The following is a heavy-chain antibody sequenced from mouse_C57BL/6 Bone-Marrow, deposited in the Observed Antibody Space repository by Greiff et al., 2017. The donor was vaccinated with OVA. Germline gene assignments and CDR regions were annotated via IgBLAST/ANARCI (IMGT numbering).Heavy chain of an antibody. CDR3: ARGYGSGAY. CDR2: IYPRSGNT. Sequence: QVQLQQSGAELARPGASVKLSCKASGYTFTSYGISWVKQRTGQGLEWIGEIYPRSGNTYYNEKFKGKATLTADKSSSTAYMELRSLTSEDSAVYFCARGYGSGAYWGQGTLVTVSA. J-gene: IGHJ3*01. D-gene: IGHD1-1*01. V-gene: IGHV1-81*01. CDR1: GYTFTSYG.